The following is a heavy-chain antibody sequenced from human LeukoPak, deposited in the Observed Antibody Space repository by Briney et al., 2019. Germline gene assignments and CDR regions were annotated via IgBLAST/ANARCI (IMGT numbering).Heavy chain of an antibody. J-gene: IGHJ5*02. CDR3: ARPYCSSTSCPEGFDP. D-gene: IGHD2-2*01. V-gene: IGHV4-39*01. CDR1: GGSFSGYY. Sequence: SETLSLTCAVYGGSFSGYYWGWIRQPPGKGLEWIGSIYYSGSTYYNPSLKSRVTISVDTSKNQFSLKLSSVTAADTAVYYCARPYCSSTSCPEGFDPWGQGTLVTVSS. CDR2: IYYSGST.